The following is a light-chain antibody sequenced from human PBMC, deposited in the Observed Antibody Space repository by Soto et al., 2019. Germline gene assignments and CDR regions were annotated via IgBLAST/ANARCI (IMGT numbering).Light chain of an antibody. CDR1: ISDVGTYNI. V-gene: IGLV2-23*01. J-gene: IGLJ1*01. Sequence: QSLPTQPASVSGSPGQSITISCTGTISDVGTYNIVSWYQQHPGKAPKLMVYEGTKRPSGVSNRFSGSKSGNTASLTISGLQAEDEADYYCCSYVGSSTYVFGTGTKVTVL. CDR3: CSYVGSSTYV. CDR2: EGT.